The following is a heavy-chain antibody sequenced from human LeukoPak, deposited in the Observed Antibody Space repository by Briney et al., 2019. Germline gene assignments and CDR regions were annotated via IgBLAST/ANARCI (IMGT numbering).Heavy chain of an antibody. V-gene: IGHV4-4*07. D-gene: IGHD4-17*01. J-gene: IGHJ3*02. CDR1: GGSITTHY. Sequence: SETLSLTCTVSGGSITTHYWSWIRQPAGREVEWIGRVYNTGSTKYNPSLESRVTMSVDTSSNRFSLRLRFVTAADTAVYYCARGLLGDYGTFDIWGQGAMVTASS. CDR2: VYNTGST. CDR3: ARGLLGDYGTFDI.